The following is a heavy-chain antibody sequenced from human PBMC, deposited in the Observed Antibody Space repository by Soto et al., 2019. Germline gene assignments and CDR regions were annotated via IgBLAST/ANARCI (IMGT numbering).Heavy chain of an antibody. CDR3: ARSYYHDNSAYPDDVFDI. CDR1: GFIFTSYW. D-gene: IGHD3-22*01. Sequence: PGESLKISCKGSGFIFTSYWIGWVRQMAWKGLEWMGVIYPGDSDTRYSLSFEGQVTISADKSITTAYLQWSSLKASDTAMYYCARSYYHDNSAYPDDVFDIWGQGTMVTVSS. J-gene: IGHJ3*02. CDR2: IYPGDSDT. V-gene: IGHV5-51*01.